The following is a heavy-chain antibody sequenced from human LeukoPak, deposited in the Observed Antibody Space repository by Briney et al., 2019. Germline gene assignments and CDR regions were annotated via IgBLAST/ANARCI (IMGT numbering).Heavy chain of an antibody. V-gene: IGHV4-59*12. J-gene: IGHJ3*02. CDR2: VYYSWTA. CDR1: GVPITNYY. Sequence: PSETLSLTCTVSGVPITNYYGRWMRQPPAKGREVVEYVYYSWTANLHPSLKSRVSIPVDTSKQESSLTLTSVTAAHTDGYYCARSPGGGFDIWGQGTMVTVSS. CDR3: ARSPGGGFDI. D-gene: IGHD2-15*01.